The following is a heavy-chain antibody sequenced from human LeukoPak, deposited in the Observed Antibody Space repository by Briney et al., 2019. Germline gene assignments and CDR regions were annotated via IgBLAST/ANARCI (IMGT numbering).Heavy chain of an antibody. CDR1: GASINTYY. V-gene: IGHV4-59*12. CDR2: IYHSGSS. CDR3: ARESRIYTLRAFDI. Sequence: PSETLSLTCAVSGASINTYYWSWIRQPPGKGLEWIGSIYHSGSSYYNPSLKSRVTISIETSKNQFSLNLSSVTAADTAVYYCARESRIYTLRAFDIWGQGTMVIVSS. D-gene: IGHD2-2*02. J-gene: IGHJ3*02.